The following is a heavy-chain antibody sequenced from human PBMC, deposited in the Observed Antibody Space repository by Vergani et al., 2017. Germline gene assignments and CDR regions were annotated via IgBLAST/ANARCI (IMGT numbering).Heavy chain of an antibody. J-gene: IGHJ4*02. CDR3: ANLVSDS. D-gene: IGHD2-8*02. V-gene: IGHV1-8*01. CDR1: GYTFTSYD. Sequence: QVQLVQSGAEVKKPGASVKVSCKASGYTFTSYDINWVRQAIGQGLEWMGWMNPNSGNTGYAQKFQGRVTMTRNTSISTAYMELNGLRSADTAVYYCANLVSDSWGQGTLVTVSS. CDR2: MNPNSGNT.